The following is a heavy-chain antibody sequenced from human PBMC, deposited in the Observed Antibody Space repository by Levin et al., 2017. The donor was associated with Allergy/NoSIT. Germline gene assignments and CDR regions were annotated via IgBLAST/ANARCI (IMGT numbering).Heavy chain of an antibody. V-gene: IGHV3-72*01. CDR2: IRKKGDGYST. J-gene: IGHJ4*02. CDR3: VRATTHYYYDC. CDR1: GFTFSDHF. Sequence: PGGSLRLSCAASGFTFSDHFMDWVRQAPGKGLEWVGRIRKKGDGYSTEYAASVKGRFTISRDDSKKSLYVQLNSLKTEDTAVYYCVRATTHYYYDCWGQGTLVTVSS. D-gene: IGHD2-15*01.